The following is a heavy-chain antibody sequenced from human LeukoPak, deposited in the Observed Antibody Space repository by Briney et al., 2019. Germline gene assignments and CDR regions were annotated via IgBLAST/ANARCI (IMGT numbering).Heavy chain of an antibody. CDR1: GFTFSTYW. Sequence: GGSLRLSCAASGFTFSTYWMYWFRQAPGRGLVWVSRMTGDGTSTSYADSVKGRFTISKDSSKNTLQMNSLSAEDTAIYYCVKHSGGVYGNSDSWGQGILVTVSS. CDR3: VKHSGGVYGNSDS. V-gene: IGHV3-74*01. J-gene: IGHJ4*02. CDR2: MTGDGTST. D-gene: IGHD1-1*01.